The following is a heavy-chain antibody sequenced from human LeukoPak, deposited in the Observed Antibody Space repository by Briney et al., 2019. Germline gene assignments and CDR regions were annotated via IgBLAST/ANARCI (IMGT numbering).Heavy chain of an antibody. CDR2: ISNSGGST. Sequence: GGSLRLSCPVSGITLNNYAMTWFRQAPGKGLEWVAGISNSGGSTKYADSVKGRFTISRDNPKNTLYLQMNSLRAEDTAVYFCAKRGVVIRVILVGFHKEAYYFESWGQGALVTVSS. J-gene: IGHJ4*02. CDR1: GITLNNYA. CDR3: AKRGVVIRVILVGFHKEAYYFES. D-gene: IGHD3/OR15-3a*01. V-gene: IGHV3-23*01.